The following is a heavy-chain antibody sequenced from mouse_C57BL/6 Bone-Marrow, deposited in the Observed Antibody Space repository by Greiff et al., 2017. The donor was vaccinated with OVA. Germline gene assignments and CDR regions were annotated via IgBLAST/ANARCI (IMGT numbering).Heavy chain of an antibody. D-gene: IGHD1-1*01. V-gene: IGHV1-78*01. Sequence: QVQLQQSDAELVKPGASVKISCKVSGYTFTDHTIHWMKQRPEQGLEWIGYIYPRDGSTKYNEKFKGKATLTADKSSSTAYMQLNSLTSEDSAVYFCARRGYYGSRERNYFDYWGQGTTLTVSS. CDR3: ARRGYYGSRERNYFDY. CDR1: GYTFTDHT. J-gene: IGHJ2*01. CDR2: IYPRDGST.